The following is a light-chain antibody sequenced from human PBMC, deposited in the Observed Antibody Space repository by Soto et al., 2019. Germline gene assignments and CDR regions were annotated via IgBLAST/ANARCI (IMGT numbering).Light chain of an antibody. CDR1: SSDDGSYNL. CDR2: EDD. V-gene: IGLV2-23*01. CDR3: YSYAGRSTSV. J-gene: IGLJ2*01. Sequence: QSALTQPASVSGSPGQSITISCTGTSSDDGSYNLVSWYQQYPGKAPKLMIYEDDERPSGVSNRFSGSKSGNTAPLTISGLQAEDEADYYCYSYAGRSTSVFGGGTKVTVL.